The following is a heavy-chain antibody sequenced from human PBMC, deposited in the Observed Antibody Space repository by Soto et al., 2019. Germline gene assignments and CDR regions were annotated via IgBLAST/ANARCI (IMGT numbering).Heavy chain of an antibody. CDR3: AKPIPAIAVGGTVY. V-gene: IGHV1-8*01. CDR1: GYSFTSLD. CDR2: MEPSTGRT. J-gene: IGHJ4*02. Sequence: ASVKVSCKASGYSFTSLDINWVRQTSGQGLEWMGWMEPSTGRTGYAQKFQGRVTMTRDTSITTAYMDLQMNSLRAEDTAVYYCAKPIPAIAVGGTVYWGQGILVTVSS. D-gene: IGHD6-19*01.